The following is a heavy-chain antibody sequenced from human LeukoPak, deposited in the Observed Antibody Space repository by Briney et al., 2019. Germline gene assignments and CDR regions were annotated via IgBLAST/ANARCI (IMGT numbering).Heavy chain of an antibody. D-gene: IGHD3-10*01. J-gene: IGHJ4*02. CDR1: EFTFSSCG. CDR2: IKQDGSEK. Sequence: GGSLRISCAASEFTFSSCGMNWVRQAPGKGLEWVANIKQDGSEKYYVDSVKGRFTISRDNAKNSLYLQMNSLRAEDTAVYYCARGITMVRDWGQGTLVTVSS. CDR3: ARGITMVRD. V-gene: IGHV3-7*03.